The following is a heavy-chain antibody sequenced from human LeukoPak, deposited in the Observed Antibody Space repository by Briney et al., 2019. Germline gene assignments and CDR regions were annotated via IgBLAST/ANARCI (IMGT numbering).Heavy chain of an antibody. D-gene: IGHD2-21*01. J-gene: IGHJ5*02. CDR1: GYSISSGYY. CDR3: ARHGRMIAIPWDNWFDP. Sequence: SETLSLTCTVSGYSISSGYYWGWIRQPPGKGLEWIGSIYHSGSTYYNPSLKSRVTISVDTSKNQFSLKLSSVTAADTAVYYCARHGRMIAIPWDNWFDPWGQGTLVTVSS. V-gene: IGHV4-38-2*02. CDR2: IYHSGST.